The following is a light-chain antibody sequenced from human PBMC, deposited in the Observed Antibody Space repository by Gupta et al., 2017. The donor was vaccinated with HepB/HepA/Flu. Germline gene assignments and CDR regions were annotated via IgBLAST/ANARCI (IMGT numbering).Light chain of an antibody. CDR2: GAS. J-gene: IGKJ1*01. CDR1: QSVDNNY. CDR3: QQYGSSPRT. Sequence: EIVLTQSPATLSLSPGERATLSCRASQSVDNNYLAWYQQRPGQAPRLLIYGASTRAAGSPDRFSGSGSGTDFTLTISGLEPEDFAVYYCQQYGSSPRTFGQGTEVEIK. V-gene: IGKV3-20*01.